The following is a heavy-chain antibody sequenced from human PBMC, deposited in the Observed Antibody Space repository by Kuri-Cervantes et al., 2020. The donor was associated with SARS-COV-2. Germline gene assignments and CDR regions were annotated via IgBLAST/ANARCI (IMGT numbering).Heavy chain of an antibody. CDR2: IYTSGST. J-gene: IGHJ6*03. CDR3: ARGFGEIFVPDYYHYMDV. D-gene: IGHD3-10*01. CDR1: GGSISSYY. Sequence: ESLKISCTVSGGSISSYYWSWIRQPAGKGLEWIGRIYTSGSTNYNPSLKSRVTMSVDTSKNQFSLTLRSVTAADTAVYFCARGFGEIFVPDYYHYMDVWGKGTSVTVSS. V-gene: IGHV4-4*07.